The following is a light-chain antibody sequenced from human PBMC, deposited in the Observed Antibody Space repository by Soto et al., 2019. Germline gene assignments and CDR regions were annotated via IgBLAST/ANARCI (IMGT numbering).Light chain of an antibody. V-gene: IGKV3-15*01. Sequence: ETVMTQSPATLSVSPGEGATLSCRASHSVNNNLAWFQQKPGQAPRLLIYGASTRVTGVPARFSGTGSGTEFNLTISSLQSEDFATYCCQQYKDWHPAFGGGTKVEIK. CDR3: QQYKDWHPA. CDR2: GAS. J-gene: IGKJ4*01. CDR1: HSVNNN.